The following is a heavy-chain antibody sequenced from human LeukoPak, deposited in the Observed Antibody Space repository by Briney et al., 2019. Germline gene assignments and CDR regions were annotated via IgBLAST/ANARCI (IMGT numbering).Heavy chain of an antibody. CDR2: ISGSGGST. V-gene: IGHV3-23*01. Sequence: PGGSLRLSCAASRFTFSSYAMSWVRQAPGKGLGWVSAISGSGGSTYYADSVKGRFTISRDNSKNTLYLQMNSLRAEDTAVYYCAKGIQLWLYVIDYWGQGTLVTVSS. J-gene: IGHJ4*02. CDR1: RFTFSSYA. D-gene: IGHD5-18*01. CDR3: AKGIQLWLYVIDY.